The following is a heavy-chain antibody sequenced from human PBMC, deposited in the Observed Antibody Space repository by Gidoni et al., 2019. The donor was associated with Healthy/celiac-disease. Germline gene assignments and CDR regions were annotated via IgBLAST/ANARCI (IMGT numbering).Heavy chain of an antibody. V-gene: IGHV3-23*01. CDR1: GFTFSSYA. Sequence: EVQLLESGGGLVQPGGSLRLSCAASGFTFSSYAMSWVRQAPGKGLEWVSAISGSGGSTYYADSVKGRFTISRDNSKNTLYLQMNSLRAEDTAVYYCAKVSSGWYIAYYYMDVWGKGTTVTVSS. D-gene: IGHD6-19*01. J-gene: IGHJ6*03. CDR3: AKVSSGWYIAYYYMDV. CDR2: ISGSGGST.